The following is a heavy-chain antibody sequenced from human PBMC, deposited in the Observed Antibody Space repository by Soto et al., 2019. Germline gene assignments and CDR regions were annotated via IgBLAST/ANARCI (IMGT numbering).Heavy chain of an antibody. CDR1: GGTFSSYA. J-gene: IGHJ2*01. Sequence: SVKVSCKASGGTFSSYAISWVRQAPGQGLEWMGGIIPIFGTANYAQKFQGRVTITADESTSTAYMELSSLRSEDTAVYYCASVAYCGGDCPSPYWYFDLWGRGTLVTVS. V-gene: IGHV1-69*13. D-gene: IGHD2-21*02. CDR2: IIPIFGTA. CDR3: ASVAYCGGDCPSPYWYFDL.